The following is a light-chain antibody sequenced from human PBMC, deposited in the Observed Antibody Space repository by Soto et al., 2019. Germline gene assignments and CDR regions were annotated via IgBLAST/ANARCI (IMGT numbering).Light chain of an antibody. J-gene: IGKJ3*01. CDR1: QSVSSN. CDR3: QQYNNWPPWFT. CDR2: GAS. Sequence: EIVMTQSPANLSVSPGERATLSCRASQSVSSNLAWYQQKPGQAPRLLIYGASTRATGIPARFSGSGSGTEFTLTISSLQSEDFAVYYCQQYNNWPPWFTFGPGTKVDIK. V-gene: IGKV3-15*01.